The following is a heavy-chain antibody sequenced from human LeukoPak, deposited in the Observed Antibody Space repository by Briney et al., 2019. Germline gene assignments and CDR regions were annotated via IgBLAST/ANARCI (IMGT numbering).Heavy chain of an antibody. CDR2: IYYSGST. J-gene: IGHJ4*02. CDR3: ASQSVRFLEWPRPDY. Sequence: SETLSLTCTVSGGSISSSSYYWGWIRQPPGKGLEWIGSIYYSGSTYYNPSLKRRVTISVDTSKNQFSLKLSSVTAADTAVYYCASQSVRFLEWPRPDYWGQGTLVTVSS. CDR1: GGSISSSSYY. D-gene: IGHD3-3*01. V-gene: IGHV4-39*07.